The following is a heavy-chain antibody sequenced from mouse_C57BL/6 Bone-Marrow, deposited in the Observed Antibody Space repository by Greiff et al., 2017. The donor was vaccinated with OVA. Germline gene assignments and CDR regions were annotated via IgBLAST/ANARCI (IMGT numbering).Heavy chain of an antibody. CDR3: TTMTTLVAHYFDY. V-gene: IGHV14-4*01. J-gene: IGHJ2*01. D-gene: IGHD1-1*01. CDR2: IDPENGDT. Sequence: EVQLQESGAELVRPGASVKLSCTASGFNIKDDYMHWVKQRPEQGLEWIGWIDPENGDTEYASKFQGKATITADTSSNTAYLQLSSLTSEDTAVYYCTTMTTLVAHYFDYWGQGATLTVSS. CDR1: GFNIKDDY.